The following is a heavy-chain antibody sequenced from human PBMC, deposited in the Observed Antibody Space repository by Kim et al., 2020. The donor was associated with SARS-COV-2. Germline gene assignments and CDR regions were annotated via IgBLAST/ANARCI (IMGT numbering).Heavy chain of an antibody. D-gene: IGHD3-10*02. V-gene: IGHV3-23*01. CDR3: AKPTLLRSGDFDY. J-gene: IGHJ4*02. Sequence: YADSVKGRFTISRDNSKNTLYLQMNSLRAEDTAVYYCAKPTLLRSGDFDYWGQGTLVTVSS.